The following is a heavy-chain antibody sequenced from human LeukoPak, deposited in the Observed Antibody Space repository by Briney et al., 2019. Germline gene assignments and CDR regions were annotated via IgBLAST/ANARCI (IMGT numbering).Heavy chain of an antibody. J-gene: IGHJ6*03. CDR2: IYTSGST. CDR3: AGGYGSGSPNRYYYYMDV. D-gene: IGHD3-10*01. Sequence: SETLSPTCTVSGGSISSGSYYWSWIRQPAGKGLEWIGRIYTSGSTNYNPSLKSRVTISVDTSKNQFSLKLSSVTAADTAVYYCAGGYGSGSPNRYYYYMDVWGKGTTVTISS. CDR1: GGSISSGSYY. V-gene: IGHV4-61*02.